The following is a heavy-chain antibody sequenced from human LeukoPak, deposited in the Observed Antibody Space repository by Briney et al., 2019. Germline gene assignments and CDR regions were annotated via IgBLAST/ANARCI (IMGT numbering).Heavy chain of an antibody. CDR1: GFTFNSYG. D-gene: IGHD2-2*01. V-gene: IGHV3-33*01. CDR2: IWYDGSNK. J-gene: IGHJ4*02. Sequence: GGSLSLSCAASGFTFNSYGMHWVRQAPGKGLEGVALIWYDGSNKYYADSVKGRFTISRDNSKNTLYMQMNSLRAEDTAVYYCARGDCSRTSCYLIDYWGQGTLVTVSS. CDR3: ARGDCSRTSCYLIDY.